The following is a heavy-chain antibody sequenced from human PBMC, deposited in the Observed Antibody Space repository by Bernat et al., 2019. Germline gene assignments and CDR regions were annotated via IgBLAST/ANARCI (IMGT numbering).Heavy chain of an antibody. V-gene: IGHV1-18*01. CDR2: ISAYNGNT. CDR3: ARGPDIVVVPAAIKYYYYGMDV. D-gene: IGHD2-2*01. Sequence: QVQLVQSGAEVKKPGASVKVSCKASGYTFTSYGISWVRQAPGQGLEWMGWISAYNGNTNYAQKLRGRVTMTTDTSTSTAYMELRSLRSDDTAVYYCARGPDIVVVPAAIKYYYYGMDVWGQGTTVTVSS. CDR1: GYTFTSYG. J-gene: IGHJ6*02.